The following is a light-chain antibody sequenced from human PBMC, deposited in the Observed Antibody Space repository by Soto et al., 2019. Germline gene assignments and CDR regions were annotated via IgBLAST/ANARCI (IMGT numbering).Light chain of an antibody. CDR1: NSDVGYYNL. Sequence: QSVLTQPASVSGSPGPSITISCAGTNSDVGYYNLVSWYQQYPGKAPRLLIYEVSERPSGISNRFSGSKSGNTASLTISGLQAEDVADYFCFSYGGIGTTLFGTGPKLTGL. J-gene: IGLJ1*01. CDR3: FSYGGIGTTL. CDR2: EVS. V-gene: IGLV2-23*02.